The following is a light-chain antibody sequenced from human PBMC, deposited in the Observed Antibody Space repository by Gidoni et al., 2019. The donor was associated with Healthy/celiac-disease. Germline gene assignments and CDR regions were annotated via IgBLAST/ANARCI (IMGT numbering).Light chain of an antibody. J-gene: IGKJ1*01. Sequence: DIVMTESPDSLAVSLGDRATINCKSSQSVLYSSNNKNYLAWYQQKPGQPPKLLIYWGSTRESGVPDRFSGSGSGTDFTLTISRLQAEDVAVYYCQQYYSPPPWTFGQGTKVEIK. CDR2: WGS. V-gene: IGKV4-1*01. CDR3: QQYYSPPPWT. CDR1: QSVLYSSNNKNY.